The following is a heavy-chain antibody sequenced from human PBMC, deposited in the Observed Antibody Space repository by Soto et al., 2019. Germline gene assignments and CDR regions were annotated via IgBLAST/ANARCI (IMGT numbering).Heavy chain of an antibody. CDR2: IIPILGIA. CDR3: ATHGGRSGYADY. J-gene: IGHJ4*02. CDR1: GGTFSSYT. D-gene: IGHD5-12*01. Sequence: QVQLVQSGAEVKKPGSSVKVSCKASGGTFSSYTISWVRQAPGQGLEWMGRIIPILGIANYAQKFQGRVTITADKSTSTAYMELSSLRSEDTAVYYCATHGGRSGYADYWGQGTLVTVSS. V-gene: IGHV1-69*02.